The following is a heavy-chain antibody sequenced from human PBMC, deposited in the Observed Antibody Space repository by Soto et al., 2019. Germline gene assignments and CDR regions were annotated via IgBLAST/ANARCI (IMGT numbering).Heavy chain of an antibody. V-gene: IGHV2-5*02. CDR3: AHRQRGYASYFDY. Sequence: QITLKESGPTLVKPTQPLTLSCTFSGFSLSTRGVAVGWFRQPPGKALEWLALIYWDEDKWDSPALKSRLTSTDDTSKNQVVLTMTKMDAVDTAPYYCAHRQRGYASYFDYRGQGTLVTVSS. CDR2: IYWDEDK. CDR1: GFSLSTRGVA. J-gene: IGHJ4*02. D-gene: IGHD5-12*01.